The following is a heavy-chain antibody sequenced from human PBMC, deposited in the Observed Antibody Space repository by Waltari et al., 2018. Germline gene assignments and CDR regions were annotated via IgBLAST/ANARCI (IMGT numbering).Heavy chain of an antibody. Sequence: QVQLQESGPGLVKPSGTLSLTCAVSGGSISSSNWWSWVRQPPGQGLEWIGEIYNSGSTNYNPSLKSRVTISVDKSKNQFSLKLSSVTAADTAVYYCASRVRDYDFWSGYYGLDWYFDLWGRGTLVTVSS. J-gene: IGHJ2*01. CDR2: IYNSGST. CDR1: GGSISSSNW. D-gene: IGHD3-3*01. CDR3: ASRVRDYDFWSGYYGLDWYFDL. V-gene: IGHV4-4*02.